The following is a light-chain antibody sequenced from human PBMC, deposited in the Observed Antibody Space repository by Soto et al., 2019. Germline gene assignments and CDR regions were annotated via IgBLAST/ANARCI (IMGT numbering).Light chain of an antibody. J-gene: IGKJ1*01. CDR2: GAS. CDR1: QSVSSNY. V-gene: IGKV3-20*01. CDR3: QQYGSSPWT. Sequence: EIVLTQSPGTLSLSPGERATLSCRASQSVSSNYLAWYQQKPGQAPRPLIYGASSRATGIPDRFSGSGAGRYFTLTISRLESEDFAVYYWQQYGSSPWTFGQGTKVEIK.